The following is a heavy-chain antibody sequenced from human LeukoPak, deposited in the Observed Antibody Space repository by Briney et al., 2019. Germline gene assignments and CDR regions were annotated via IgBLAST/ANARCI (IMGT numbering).Heavy chain of an antibody. CDR2: IGTAGDT. Sequence: GGSLRLSCAASGFTFSSYDMHWVRQATGKGLEWVSAIGTAGDTYYPGSVKGRFTISRENAKNSLYLQMNSLRAGDTAVYYCARLVRGPLHNWFDPWGQGTLVTVSS. D-gene: IGHD3-10*01. V-gene: IGHV3-13*01. CDR3: ARLVRGPLHNWFDP. CDR1: GFTFSSYD. J-gene: IGHJ5*02.